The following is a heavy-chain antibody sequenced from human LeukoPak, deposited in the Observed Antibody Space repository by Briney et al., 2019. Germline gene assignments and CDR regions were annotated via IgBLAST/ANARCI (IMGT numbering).Heavy chain of an antibody. CDR3: AREVGGNWFDP. CDR2: IKQDGSEK. V-gene: IGHV3-7*01. CDR1: GFTFSSYW. J-gene: IGHJ5*02. D-gene: IGHD1-26*01. Sequence: PGGSLRLSCAASGFTFSSYWMSWVRQAPGKGLEWVANIKQDGSEKYYVDSVKGRFTISRDNSKNTLYLQMNSLRAEDTAVYYCAREVGGNWFDPWGQGTLVTVSS.